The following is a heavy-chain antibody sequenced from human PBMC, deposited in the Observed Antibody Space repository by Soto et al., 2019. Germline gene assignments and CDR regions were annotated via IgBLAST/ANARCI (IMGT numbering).Heavy chain of an antibody. V-gene: IGHV4-59*01. D-gene: IGHD3-10*01. CDR3: ARRYGSAFDI. J-gene: IGHJ3*02. CDR2: FYYRGST. Sequence: SETLSLTCTVSGGSLSSYYWSWIRQPPGKGLEWIGYFYYRGSTNYNPSLKSRVTISVDTSKNQFSLKLTSVTAADTAVYYCARRYGSAFDIWGQGTMVTVSS. CDR1: GGSLSSYY.